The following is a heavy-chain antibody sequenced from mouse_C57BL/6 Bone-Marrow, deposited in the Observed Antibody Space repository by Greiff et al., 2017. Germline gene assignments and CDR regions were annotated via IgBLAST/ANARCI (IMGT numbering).Heavy chain of an antibody. CDR1: GYTFTSYW. CDR3: ARENYYGSSYWFAY. D-gene: IGHD1-1*01. V-gene: IGHV1-55*01. J-gene: IGHJ3*01. Sequence: QVHVKQPGAELVKPGASVKMSCKASGYTFTSYWITWVKQRPGQGLEWIGDIYPGSGSNNYNKKFKGKATLTVDTSSSTAYMQLSSLTSEDSAVYYCARENYYGSSYWFAYWGQGTLVTVSA. CDR2: IYPGSGSN.